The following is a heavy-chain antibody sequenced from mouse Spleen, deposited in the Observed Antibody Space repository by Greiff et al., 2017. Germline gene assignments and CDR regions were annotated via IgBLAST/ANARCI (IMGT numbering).Heavy chain of an antibody. Sequence: QVQLKQPGAELVKPGASVKMSCKASGYTFTSYWITWVKQRPGQGLEWIGDIYPGSGSTNYNEKFKSKATLTVDTSSSTAYMQLSSLTSEDSAVYYCARRWLLPSDFDYWGQGTTLTVSS. J-gene: IGHJ2*01. CDR1: GYTFTSYW. CDR2: IYPGSGST. CDR3: ARRWLLPSDFDY. V-gene: IGHV1-55*01. D-gene: IGHD2-3*01.